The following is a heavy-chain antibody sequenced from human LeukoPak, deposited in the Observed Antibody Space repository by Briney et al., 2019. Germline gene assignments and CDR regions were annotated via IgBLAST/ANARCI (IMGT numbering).Heavy chain of an antibody. CDR1: GFTFSNYW. J-gene: IGHJ4*02. V-gene: IGHV3-74*01. CDR2: LNSDGSTT. Sequence: PGGSLRLSCAASGFTFSNYWMHWVRQAPGKGLVGISRLNSDGSTTSYADSVKGRFTISRDNAKNTLYLQMNSLRAEDTAVYYCTRYSGSYYGFDYWGQGTLVTVSS. CDR3: TRYSGSYYGFDY. D-gene: IGHD1-26*01.